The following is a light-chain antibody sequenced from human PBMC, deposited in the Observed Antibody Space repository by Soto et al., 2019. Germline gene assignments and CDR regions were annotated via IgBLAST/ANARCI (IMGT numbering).Light chain of an antibody. Sequence: DIQMTQSPSSLSASVGERVTITCRASQSIDTYLNWYQLKPGKAPNPLIYAATRLHTGVPSRFSGSGSGTGFTLSISNLQPEDFATYYCQQVYSTPGTFGQGTKV. CDR3: QQVYSTPGT. J-gene: IGKJ1*01. CDR2: AAT. CDR1: QSIDTY. V-gene: IGKV1-39*01.